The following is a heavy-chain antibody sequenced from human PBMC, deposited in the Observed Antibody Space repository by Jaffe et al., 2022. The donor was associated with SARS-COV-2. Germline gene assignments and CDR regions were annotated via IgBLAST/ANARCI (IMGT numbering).Heavy chain of an antibody. CDR2: IYYSGST. V-gene: IGHV4-59*01. Sequence: QVQLQESGPGLVKPSETLSLTCTVSGGSISSYYWSWIRQPPGKGLEWIGYIYYSGSTNYNPSLKSRVTISVDTSKNQFSLKLSSVTAADTAVYYCARGRFLEWSARPRYYYYGMDVWGQGTTVTVSS. D-gene: IGHD3-3*01. J-gene: IGHJ6*02. CDR1: GGSISSYY. CDR3: ARGRFLEWSARPRYYYYGMDV.